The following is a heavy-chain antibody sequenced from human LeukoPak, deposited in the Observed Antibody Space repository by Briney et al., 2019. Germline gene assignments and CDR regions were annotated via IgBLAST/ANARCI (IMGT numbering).Heavy chain of an antibody. V-gene: IGHV3-21*01. Sequence: PGGSLRLSCAASGFTFSSYSMNWVRQAPGKGLEWVSSISSSSSYIYYADSVKGRFTISRDNSKNTLYLQMNSLRAEDTAVYYCAKDRMGLGKPYYFDYWGQGTLVTVSS. D-gene: IGHD1-14*01. CDR3: AKDRMGLGKPYYFDY. CDR1: GFTFSSYS. J-gene: IGHJ4*02. CDR2: ISSSSSYI.